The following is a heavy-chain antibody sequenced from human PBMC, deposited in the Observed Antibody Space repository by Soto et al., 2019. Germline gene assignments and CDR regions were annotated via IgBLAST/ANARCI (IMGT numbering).Heavy chain of an antibody. D-gene: IGHD3-10*01. CDR3: ARDHGFGELLMDV. CDR2: INWNGGST. V-gene: IGHV3-20*01. CDR1: GFTFDDYG. Sequence: GGSLRLSCAASGFTFDDYGMSWVRQAPGKGLEWVSGINWNGGSTGYADSVKGRFTISRDNAKNSLYLQMNSLRAEDTALYHCARDHGFGELLMDVWGKGTTVTVSS. J-gene: IGHJ6*03.